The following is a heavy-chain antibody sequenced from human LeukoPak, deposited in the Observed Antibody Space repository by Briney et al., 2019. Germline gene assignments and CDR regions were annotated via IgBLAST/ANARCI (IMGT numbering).Heavy chain of an antibody. CDR1: GFTFSSYA. CDR3: ARGGGPYYYDSSGYENDAFDI. D-gene: IGHD3-22*01. V-gene: IGHV3-30-3*01. J-gene: IGHJ3*02. Sequence: GGSLRLSCAASGFTFSSYAMHWVRQAPGRGLEWVAVISYDGSNKYYADSVKGRFTISRDNSKNTLYLQMNSLRAEDTAVYYCARGGGPYYYDSSGYENDAFDIWGQGTMVTVSS. CDR2: ISYDGSNK.